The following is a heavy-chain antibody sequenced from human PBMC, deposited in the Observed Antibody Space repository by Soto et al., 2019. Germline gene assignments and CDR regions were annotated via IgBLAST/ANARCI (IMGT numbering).Heavy chain of an antibody. CDR3: PRDHYEDYSGFNYSDY. J-gene: IGHJ4*02. CDR1: GGTFSSYA. D-gene: IGHD2-15*01. V-gene: IGHV1-69*01. Sequence: QVQLVQSGAEVKKPGSSVKVSCKASGGTFSSYAISWVRQAPGQGLEWMGGIIPIFGTANDAQKFQRRVTITADDSTNTAYMEQSGFSSEDTAVYYCPRDHYEDYSGFNYSDYGSQGTLVTVSS. CDR2: IIPIFGTA.